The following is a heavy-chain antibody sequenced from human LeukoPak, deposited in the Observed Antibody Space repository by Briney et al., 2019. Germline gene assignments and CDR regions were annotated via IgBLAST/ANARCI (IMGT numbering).Heavy chain of an antibody. V-gene: IGHV1-18*01. CDR3: ARSRITIFGVVISTENWFDP. D-gene: IGHD3-3*01. CDR2: ISAYNGNT. J-gene: IGHJ5*02. Sequence: ASVKVSCKASGYTFTSYGISWVRQAPGQGLEWMGWISAYNGNTNYAQKLQGRVTMTTDTSTSTAYMELRSLRSDDTAVYYCARSRITIFGVVISTENWFDPWGQGTLVTVSS. CDR1: GYTFTSYG.